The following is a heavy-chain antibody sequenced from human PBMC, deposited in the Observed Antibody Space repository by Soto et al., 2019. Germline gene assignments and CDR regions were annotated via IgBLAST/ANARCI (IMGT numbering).Heavy chain of an antibody. CDR1: GFTFSSYW. J-gene: IGHJ5*02. V-gene: IGHV3-74*01. Sequence: GGSLRLSCAASGFTFSSYWMHWVRQAPGKGLVWVSRINSDGSSTSYADSVKGRFTISRDNAKNTLYLQMNSLRDDDTAVYYCARPSSGWENWFDPWGQGTLVTVSS. CDR2: INSDGSST. CDR3: ARPSSGWENWFDP. D-gene: IGHD6-19*01.